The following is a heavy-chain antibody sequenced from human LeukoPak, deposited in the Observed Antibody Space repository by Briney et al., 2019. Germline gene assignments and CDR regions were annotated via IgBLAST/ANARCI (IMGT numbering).Heavy chain of an antibody. J-gene: IGHJ5*02. Sequence: SVKVSCKASGYTFTSYAISWVRQAPGQGLEWMGGIIPIFGTANYAQKFQGRVTITTDESTSTAYMELSSLRSEDTAVYYCARGGLRFLEWLSQPFDPWGQGTLVTVSS. CDR2: IIPIFGTA. CDR1: GYTFTSYA. V-gene: IGHV1-69*05. D-gene: IGHD3-3*01. CDR3: ARGGLRFLEWLSQPFDP.